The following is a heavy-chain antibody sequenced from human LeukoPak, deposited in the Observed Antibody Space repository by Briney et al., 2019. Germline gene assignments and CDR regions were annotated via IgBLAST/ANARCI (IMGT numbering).Heavy chain of an antibody. CDR1: GGSMSSGSYY. V-gene: IGHV4-31*03. CDR2: IYYNGIT. CDR3: ARGDSGGYYNFDY. D-gene: IGHD3-22*01. J-gene: IGHJ4*02. Sequence: PSQTLSLTCTVSGGSMSSGSYYWSWIRQHPGKGLEWIAYIYYNGITYYNPSLKSRVTISVNTPKNQFSLRLSSVTAADTAIYYCARGDSGGYYNFDYWGQGTLVTISS.